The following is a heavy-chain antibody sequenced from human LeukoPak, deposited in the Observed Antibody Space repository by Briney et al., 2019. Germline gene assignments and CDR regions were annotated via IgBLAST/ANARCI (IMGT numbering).Heavy chain of an antibody. CDR2: ISSDGSNE. CDR3: AKSRGTSLSQYFQH. CDR1: GFIFSNYG. Sequence: GGSLRLSCAASGFIFSNYGMHWVRRAPGKGLEWVALISSDGSNESFADSVKGRFTVSRDNSKNTVYLQMNSLRAEDTAVYYCAKSRGTSLSQYFQHWGQGALVTVSS. V-gene: IGHV3-30*18. D-gene: IGHD3-16*02. J-gene: IGHJ1*01.